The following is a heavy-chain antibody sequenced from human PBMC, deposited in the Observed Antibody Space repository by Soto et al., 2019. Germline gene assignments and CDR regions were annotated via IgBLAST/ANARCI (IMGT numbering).Heavy chain of an antibody. V-gene: IGHV5-51*01. J-gene: IGHJ6*02. D-gene: IGHD1-7*01. CDR2: IYPGDSDT. CDR1: GYSFTSYW. Sequence: PGESLKISCKGSGYSFTSYWIGWVRQMPGKGLEWMGIIYPGDSDTRYSPSFQGQVTISADKSISTAYLQWSSLKASDTAMYYCARHSELRNYNNYYYRMDVWGQGTTVTVSS. CDR3: ARHSELRNYNNYYYRMDV.